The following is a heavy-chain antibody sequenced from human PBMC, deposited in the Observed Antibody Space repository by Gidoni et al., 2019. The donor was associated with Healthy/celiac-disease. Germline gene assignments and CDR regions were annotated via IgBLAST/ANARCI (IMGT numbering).Heavy chain of an antibody. Sequence: QVQLVESGGGVVQPGRSLRLSCAASGFTFSSYGMHWVRQAPGKGLEWVAVISYDGSNKYYADSVKGRFTISRDNSKNTLYLQMNSLRAEDTAVYYCAKDDVLMVYAAGGFDYWGQGTLVTVSS. CDR3: AKDDVLMVYAAGGFDY. D-gene: IGHD2-8*01. CDR1: GFTFSSYG. CDR2: ISYDGSNK. V-gene: IGHV3-30*18. J-gene: IGHJ4*02.